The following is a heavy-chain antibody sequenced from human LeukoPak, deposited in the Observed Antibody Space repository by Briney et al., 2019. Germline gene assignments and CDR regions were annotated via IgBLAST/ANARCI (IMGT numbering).Heavy chain of an antibody. CDR1: GGSFSSYA. D-gene: IGHD2-15*01. CDR3: ASGLGFCSGSDCTNLVRDYYYGMNV. J-gene: IGHJ6*02. Sequence: SVKVSCKASGGSFSSYAFSWVRQAPGQGLEWMGRITPIVGIATYTQKFQGRVTITADKFTSTAYMELSSLRSEDTAVYYCASGLGFCSGSDCTNLVRDYYYGMNVWGQGTTVTVSS. V-gene: IGHV1-69*04. CDR2: ITPIVGIA.